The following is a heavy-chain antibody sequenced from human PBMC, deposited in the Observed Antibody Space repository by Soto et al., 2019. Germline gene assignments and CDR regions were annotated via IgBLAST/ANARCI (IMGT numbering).Heavy chain of an antibody. CDR1: GDTFTIFA. Sequence: QVQLVQSGAEVKKPGSSVKVSCKASGDTFTIFAISWVRQAPGQGLEWMGGIIPTIGTTNYAQRFQGRITMTGDESTGTADMELSSLKSEDTAVYYCARDLGSGYDPGDYWGQGTLVTVSS. J-gene: IGHJ4*02. V-gene: IGHV1-69*12. CDR3: ARDLGSGYDPGDY. CDR2: IIPTIGTT. D-gene: IGHD5-12*01.